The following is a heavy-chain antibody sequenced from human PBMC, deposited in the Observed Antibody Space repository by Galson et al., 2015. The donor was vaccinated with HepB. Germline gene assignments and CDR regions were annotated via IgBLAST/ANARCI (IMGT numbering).Heavy chain of an antibody. Sequence: SETLSLTCAVYGGSFSGYYWSWIRQPPGKGLEWIGEINHSGSTNYNPSLKSRVTISVDTSKNQFSLKLSSVTAADTAVYYCARGRMTQYRIAAAGTAQLYYFDYWGQGTLVTVSS. CDR3: ARGRMTQYRIAAAGTAQLYYFDY. V-gene: IGHV4-34*01. CDR1: GGSFSGYY. D-gene: IGHD6-13*01. J-gene: IGHJ4*02. CDR2: INHSGST.